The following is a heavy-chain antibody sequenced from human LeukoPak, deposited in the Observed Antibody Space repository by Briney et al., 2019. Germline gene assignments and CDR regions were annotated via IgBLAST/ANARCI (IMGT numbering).Heavy chain of an antibody. D-gene: IGHD6-13*01. Sequence: GGSLRLSCAASGFTFSSYSMNWVRQAPGKGLEWVSSISSSSSYIYYADSVKGRFTISRDNAKNSLYLQMNSLRAEDTAVYYCAREVAAAGTGYYYYYGMDVWGQGTTVTVSS. V-gene: IGHV3-21*01. J-gene: IGHJ6*02. CDR3: AREVAAAGTGYYYYYGMDV. CDR1: GFTFSSYS. CDR2: ISSSSSYI.